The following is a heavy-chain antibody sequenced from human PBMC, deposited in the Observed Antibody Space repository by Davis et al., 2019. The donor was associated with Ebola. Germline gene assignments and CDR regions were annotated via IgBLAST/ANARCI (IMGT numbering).Heavy chain of an antibody. V-gene: IGHV3-48*04. CDR1: GFTFSSYS. CDR3: ASIGLRRLSDY. Sequence: GESLKISCAASGFTFSSYSMNWVRQAPGKGLEWVSYISSSSSTIYYADSVKGRFTISRDNAKNSLYLQMNSLRAEDTAVYYCASIGLRRLSDYWGQGTLVTVSS. J-gene: IGHJ4*02. D-gene: IGHD6-25*01. CDR2: ISSSSSTI.